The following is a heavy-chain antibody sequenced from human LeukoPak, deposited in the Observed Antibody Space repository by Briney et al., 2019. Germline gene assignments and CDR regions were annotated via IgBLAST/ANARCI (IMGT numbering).Heavy chain of an antibody. CDR1: EFTFDDYA. CDR3: AKDGNYDILTGYLFDY. CDR2: ISWNSGSI. D-gene: IGHD3-9*01. V-gene: IGHV3-9*01. Sequence: GRSLRLSCAASEFTFDDYAMHWVRQAPGKGLEWVSGISWNSGSIGYADSVKGRFTISRDNAKNSLYLQMNSLRAEDTALYYCAKDGNYDILTGYLFDYWGQGTLVTVSS. J-gene: IGHJ4*02.